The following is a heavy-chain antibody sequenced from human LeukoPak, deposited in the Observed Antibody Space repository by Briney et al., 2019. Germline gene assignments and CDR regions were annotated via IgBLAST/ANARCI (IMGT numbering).Heavy chain of an antibody. D-gene: IGHD1-1*01. CDR2: ISYDGSNK. CDR3: VRDPSGSGFAFDS. J-gene: IGHJ4*02. V-gene: IGHV3-30-3*01. Sequence: TGGSLRLSCAASGFTFSSYAMHWVRQAPGKGLEWVAVISYDGSNKYYADSVKGRFTISRDNSEDTLYLQMNSLRAEDTAVYYCVRDPSGSGFAFDSWGQGALVTVSS. CDR1: GFTFSSYA.